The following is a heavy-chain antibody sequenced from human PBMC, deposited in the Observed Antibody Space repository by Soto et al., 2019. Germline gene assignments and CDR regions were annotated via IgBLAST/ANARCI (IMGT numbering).Heavy chain of an antibody. CDR3: ARFGREVVAGSTLDN. CDR1: GGSISSNY. Sequence: SETLSLTCTVSGGSISSNYWTWIRQPPGKGLEWIGHVYNSGSTNYNPSLKSRVSISEDTSKSQFSLKVTSMSAADTAVYYCARFGREVVAGSTLDNWGRGILVTVSS. V-gene: IGHV4-59*01. CDR2: VYNSGST. D-gene: IGHD2-15*01. J-gene: IGHJ4*02.